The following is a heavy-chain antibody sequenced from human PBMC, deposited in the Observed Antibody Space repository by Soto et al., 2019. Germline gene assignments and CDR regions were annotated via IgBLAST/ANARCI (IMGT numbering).Heavy chain of an antibody. D-gene: IGHD3-10*01. CDR1: GGSISSYY. CDR2: IYYSGST. Sequence: QVQLQESGPGLVKPSETLSLTCTVSGGSISSYYWSWIRQPPGKGLEWIGYIYYSGSTNYNPSLKSRVTISVDTSKNQFSLKLSSVTAADTAVYYCARDRYYYGSGSYYNERMFDPWGQGTLVTVSS. V-gene: IGHV4-59*01. J-gene: IGHJ5*02. CDR3: ARDRYYYGSGSYYNERMFDP.